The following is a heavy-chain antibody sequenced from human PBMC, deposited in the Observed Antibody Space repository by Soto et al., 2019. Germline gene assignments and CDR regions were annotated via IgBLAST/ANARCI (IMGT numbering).Heavy chain of an antibody. CDR3: ARQSSYYDILTGYVDY. V-gene: IGHV5-51*01. CDR2: IYPGDSDT. Sequence: CKGSGYSFTSYWIGWVRQMPGKGLEWMGIIYPGDSDTRYSPSFQGQVTISADKSISTAYLQWSSLKASDTAMYYCARQSSYYDILTGYVDYWGQGTLVTVSS. CDR1: GYSFTSYW. D-gene: IGHD3-9*01. J-gene: IGHJ4*02.